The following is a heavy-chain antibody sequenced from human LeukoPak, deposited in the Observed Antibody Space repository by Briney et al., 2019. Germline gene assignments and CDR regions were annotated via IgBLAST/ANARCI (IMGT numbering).Heavy chain of an antibody. D-gene: IGHD6-19*01. J-gene: IGHJ4*02. CDR2: ISYDGSNK. CDR3: ARDGPYRAAMAGIFDY. Sequence: PGGSLRLSCAASGFTFSTYAMHWVRQAPGKGLEWVAIISYDGSNKYYADSVKGRFTISRDNSKNTLYLQMSSLRAEDTALYYCARDGPYRAAMAGIFDYWGQGTQVTVSS. CDR1: GFTFSTYA. V-gene: IGHV3-30*04.